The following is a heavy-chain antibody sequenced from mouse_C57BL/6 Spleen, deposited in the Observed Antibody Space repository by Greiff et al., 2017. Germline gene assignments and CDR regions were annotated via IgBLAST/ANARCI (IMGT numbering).Heavy chain of an antibody. CDR1: GYSITSGYY. Sequence: EVKLQESGPGLVKPSQSLSLTCSVTGYSITSGYYWNWIRQFPGNKLEWMGYISYDGSNNYNPSLKNRISITRDTSKNQFFLKLNSVTTEDTATYYCARDLVITTVVATDYYAMDYWGQGTSVTVSS. CDR3: ARDLVITTVVATDYYAMDY. J-gene: IGHJ4*01. CDR2: ISYDGSN. D-gene: IGHD1-1*01. V-gene: IGHV3-6*01.